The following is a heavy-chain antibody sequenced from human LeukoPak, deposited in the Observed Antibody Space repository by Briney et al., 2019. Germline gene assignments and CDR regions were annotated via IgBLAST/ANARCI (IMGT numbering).Heavy chain of an antibody. CDR2: TSSNGGST. CDR1: GFTFSCCA. CDR3: VKDWVATIVAPRHFDY. V-gene: IGHV3-64D*09. D-gene: IGHD5-24*01. J-gene: IGHJ4*02. Sequence: GGSLRLSCSASGFTFSCCAMHWLRLAPGTGLEYVSGTSSNGGSTYYADSMKGRFTISRDNSKNTLYLQMSSLRPEDTAVYYCVKDWVATIVAPRHFDYWGQGTLVTVSS.